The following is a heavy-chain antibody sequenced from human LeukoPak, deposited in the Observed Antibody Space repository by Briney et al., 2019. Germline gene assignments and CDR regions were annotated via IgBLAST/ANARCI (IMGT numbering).Heavy chain of an antibody. CDR3: AESRGYYDSSGYYSTNFDY. V-gene: IGHV3-21*04. CDR2: ISSSSSYI. J-gene: IGHJ4*02. CDR1: GFTFSSYS. Sequence: PGGSLRLSCAASGFTFSSYSMNWVRQAPGKGLEWVSSISSSSSYIYYADSVKGRFTISRDNAKNSLYLQMNSLRAEDTAVYYCAESRGYYDSSGYYSTNFDYWGQGTLVTVSS. D-gene: IGHD3-22*01.